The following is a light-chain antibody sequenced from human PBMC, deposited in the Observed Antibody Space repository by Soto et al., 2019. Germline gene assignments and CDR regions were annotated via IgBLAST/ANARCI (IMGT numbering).Light chain of an antibody. V-gene: IGLV2-14*01. CDR2: EVT. Sequence: QSVLTQPASVSGSPGQSITISCTGTSSDVGGYDYVSWYQQHPGKVPKLMIYEVTNRPSGVSNRFSGSKSGNTASLTISGLQAEDEADYYCSSYIGNNTPVFGTGTKVTVL. CDR3: SSYIGNNTPV. CDR1: SSDVGGYDY. J-gene: IGLJ1*01.